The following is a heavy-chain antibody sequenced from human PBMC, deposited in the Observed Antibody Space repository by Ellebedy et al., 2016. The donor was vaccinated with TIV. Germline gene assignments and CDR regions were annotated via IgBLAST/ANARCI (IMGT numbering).Heavy chain of an antibody. CDR3: ARSFWFDRGNYFVDHTPFDT. D-gene: IGHD3-10*01. CDR2: ISDDGSNK. V-gene: IGHV3-30-3*01. CDR1: GFTFSKYP. Sequence: PGGSLRLSCAASGFTFSKYPMHWVRQAPGKGLEWVAVISDDGSNKYYRDSVEGRFTISRDNSNNTLSLQMSSLRTEDTAVYHCARSFWFDRGNYFVDHTPFDTWGQGTLVTVSS. J-gene: IGHJ4*02.